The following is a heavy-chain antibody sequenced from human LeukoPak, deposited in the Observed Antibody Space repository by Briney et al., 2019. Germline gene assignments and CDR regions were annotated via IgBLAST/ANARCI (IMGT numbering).Heavy chain of an antibody. J-gene: IGHJ3*02. Sequence: GESLKISCRGSGYTFATYWIAWVRQMPGKGLEWMGIIYPGDSDTRYSPSFQGQVTISADKSISTAYLQWSSLKASDTAMYYCASQSWGIIDDAFDIWGQGTMVTVSS. D-gene: IGHD7-27*01. CDR1: GYTFATYW. CDR3: ASQSWGIIDDAFDI. CDR2: IYPGDSDT. V-gene: IGHV5-51*01.